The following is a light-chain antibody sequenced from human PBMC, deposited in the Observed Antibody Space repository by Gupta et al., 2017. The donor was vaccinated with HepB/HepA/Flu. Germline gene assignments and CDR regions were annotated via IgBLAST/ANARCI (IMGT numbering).Light chain of an antibody. CDR2: TTT. CDR3: AAWDDSLNGEV. Sequence: QSVLTQPPSVSGTHGQRIPVSCSGSSSNIGVNTVNWYQQLPGAAPKLLIYTTTKRPSGVPDRFSASKSGTSASLAISGLQSEDEADYYCAAWDDSLNGEVFGGGTKLTVL. J-gene: IGLJ2*01. CDR1: SSNIGVNT. V-gene: IGLV1-44*01.